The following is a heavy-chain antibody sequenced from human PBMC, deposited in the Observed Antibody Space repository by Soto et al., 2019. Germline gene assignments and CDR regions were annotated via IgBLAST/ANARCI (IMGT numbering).Heavy chain of an antibody. J-gene: IGHJ4*01. Sequence: GGSLRLSCVASGFTFSDHYMDWVRQAPGKGLEWVGRARNKVNGYTTANAASVRGRFTVSRDDSKNSLYLQMNSLKTEDTAVYFCARLMGTCFDLWRHGTLVTVSS. V-gene: IGHV3-72*01. CDR2: ARNKVNGYTT. CDR1: GFTFSDHY. CDR3: ARLMGTCFDL.